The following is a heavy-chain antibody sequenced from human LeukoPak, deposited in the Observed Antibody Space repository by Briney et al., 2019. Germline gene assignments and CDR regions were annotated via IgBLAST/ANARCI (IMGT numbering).Heavy chain of an antibody. Sequence: SLRLSCAASGFTFDDYAIHWVRQAPGKGLEWVSGISWNSGTIGYADSVKGRFTISRDNAKNSLYLQMNSLRAEDMALYYCARYELLHGRDWYFDLWGRGTLVTVSS. V-gene: IGHV3-9*03. D-gene: IGHD2-2*01. CDR1: GFTFDDYA. CDR3: ARYELLHGRDWYFDL. CDR2: ISWNSGTI. J-gene: IGHJ2*01.